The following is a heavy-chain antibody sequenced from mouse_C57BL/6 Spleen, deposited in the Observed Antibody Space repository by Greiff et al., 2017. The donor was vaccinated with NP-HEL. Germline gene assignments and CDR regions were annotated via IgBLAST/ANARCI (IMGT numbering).Heavy chain of an antibody. Sequence: QVQLQQSGAELVRPGASVKLSCKASGYTFTDYYINWVKQRPGQGLEWIARIYPGSGNTYYNEKFKGKATLTAEKSSSTAYMQLSSLTSEDSAVYFCARGGTTVPYAMDYWGQGTSVTVSS. CDR1: GYTFTDYY. J-gene: IGHJ4*01. D-gene: IGHD1-1*01. CDR2: IYPGSGNT. CDR3: ARGGTTVPYAMDY. V-gene: IGHV1-76*01.